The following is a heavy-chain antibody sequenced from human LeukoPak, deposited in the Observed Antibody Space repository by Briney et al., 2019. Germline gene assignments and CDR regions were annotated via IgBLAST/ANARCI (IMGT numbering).Heavy chain of an antibody. CDR3: VPLGGLGYYQYGMDV. CDR1: GFTISTYW. Sequence: GGSLRLSCTASGFTISTYWMSWVRQAPGKGLEWVSGIGGSGGDTFYADSVRGRFTVSRDNSKNTLFLQIDSLRTEDTAVYYCVPLGGLGYYQYGMDVWGRGTTVTVSS. CDR2: IGGSGGDT. D-gene: IGHD3/OR15-3a*01. V-gene: IGHV3-23*01. J-gene: IGHJ6*02.